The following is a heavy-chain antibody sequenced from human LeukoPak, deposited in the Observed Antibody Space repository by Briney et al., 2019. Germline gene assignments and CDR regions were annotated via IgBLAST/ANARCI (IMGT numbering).Heavy chain of an antibody. J-gene: IGHJ4*02. D-gene: IGHD2-15*01. CDR2: ISAYNGNT. CDR3: ARASHCSGGSCYSDY. V-gene: IGHV1-18*01. CDR1: GYTFTSYS. Sequence: ASVKVSCKASGYTFTSYSISWVRQAPGQGLEWMGWISAYNGNTIYAQKVEGRVTMTTDTSTSTAYMELRSLKSDDTAVYYCARASHCSGGSCYSDYWGQGTLVTVSS.